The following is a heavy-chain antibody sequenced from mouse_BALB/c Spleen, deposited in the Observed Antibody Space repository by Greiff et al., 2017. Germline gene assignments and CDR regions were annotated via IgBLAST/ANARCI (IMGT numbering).Heavy chain of an antibody. Sequence: VQLQQSGAELVRPGSSVTISCKASGYAFSSYWMNWVKQRPGQGLEWIGYINPSTGYTEYNQKFKDKATLTADKSSSTAYMQLSSLTSEDSAVYYCARGRYDCWGQGTTLTVSS. CDR1: GYAFSSYW. D-gene: IGHD2-14*01. J-gene: IGHJ2*01. V-gene: IGHV1-4*01. CDR2: INPSTGYT. CDR3: ARGRYDC.